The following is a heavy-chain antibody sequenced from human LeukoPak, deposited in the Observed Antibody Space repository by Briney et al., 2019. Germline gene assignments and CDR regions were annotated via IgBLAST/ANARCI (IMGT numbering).Heavy chain of an antibody. CDR2: MSPNSGDT. D-gene: IGHD7-27*01. J-gene: IGHJ4*02. V-gene: IGHV1-8*01. CDR3: VRTPPNWGFDY. Sequence: ASVKVSCKASGYTFTTHDINWVRQATGQGLEWLGWMSPNSGDTGYAQKFQGRVTMTSDSSTSTAYMELSSLRSEDTAIYYCVRTPPNWGFDYWGQGTLVTVSS. CDR1: GYTFTTHD.